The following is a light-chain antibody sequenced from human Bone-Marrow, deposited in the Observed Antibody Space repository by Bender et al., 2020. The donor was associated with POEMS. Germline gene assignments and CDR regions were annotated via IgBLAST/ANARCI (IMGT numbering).Light chain of an antibody. CDR3: QSYDISLSGWV. Sequence: QSVLTQPPSVSGAPGQTVTISCTGTSSNMGAGYGVNWYQQLPGTAPKLLIYNNENRPSGVPDRISGSKSGTLASLAITGLQAEDEADYYCQSYDISLSGWVFGGGTKLTAL. CDR1: SSNMGAGYG. J-gene: IGLJ3*02. CDR2: NNE. V-gene: IGLV1-40*01.